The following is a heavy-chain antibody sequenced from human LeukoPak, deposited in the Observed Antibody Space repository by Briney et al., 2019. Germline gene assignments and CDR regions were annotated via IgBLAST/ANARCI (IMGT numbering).Heavy chain of an antibody. CDR1: GFTFSSYW. CDR2: IKQDGSEK. CDR3: ARDEFRDYYGSGSYYNVGRFDP. Sequence: GGSLRLSCAASGFTFSSYWMSWVRQAPGKGLEWVANIKQDGSEKYYVDSVKGRFTISRDNAKNSLYLQMNSLRAEDTAVYYCARDEFRDYYGSGSYYNVGRFDPWGQGTLVTVSS. D-gene: IGHD3-10*01. V-gene: IGHV3-7*01. J-gene: IGHJ5*02.